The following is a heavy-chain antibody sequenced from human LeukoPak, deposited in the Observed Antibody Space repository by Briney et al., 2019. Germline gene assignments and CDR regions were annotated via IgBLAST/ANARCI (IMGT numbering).Heavy chain of an antibody. D-gene: IGHD3-22*01. V-gene: IGHV4-34*01. J-gene: IGHJ5*02. CDR1: GGSFSGYY. Sequence: SETLSLTCAVYGGSFSGYYWSWLRQPPGKGLEWIGEINHSGSTNYNPSLKSRVTISVDTSKNQLSLKLSSVTAADTAVYYCARGYYDSSGYLSYLRLNWFDPWGQGTLVTVS. CDR2: INHSGST. CDR3: ARGYYDSSGYLSYLRLNWFDP.